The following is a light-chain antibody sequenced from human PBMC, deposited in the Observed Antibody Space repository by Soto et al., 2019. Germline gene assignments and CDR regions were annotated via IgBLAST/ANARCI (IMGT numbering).Light chain of an antibody. CDR3: QQYNSYWT. Sequence: IIMTQSPSTLSATVGDRVTITCRASQSISSWLAWYQQKPGKAPKLLIYKASSLESGVPSRFSGSGSGTEFTLTISSLQPDDFATYYCQQYNSYWTFGQGTKVDI. CDR1: QSISSW. CDR2: KAS. J-gene: IGKJ1*01. V-gene: IGKV1-5*03.